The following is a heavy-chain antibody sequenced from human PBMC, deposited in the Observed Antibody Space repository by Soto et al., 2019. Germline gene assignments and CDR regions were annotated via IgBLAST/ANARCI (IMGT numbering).Heavy chain of an antibody. V-gene: IGHV1-18*01. CDR1: GYTFTSYG. Sequence: QVQLVQSGAEVKKPGASVKVSCKASGYTFTSYGISWVRQAPGQGLEWMGWISAYNGNTNYAQKLQGRVTMTTDTXASNAHMELRSLRSDDTAVYKWARLWGYGDYGEMGCWGQGNLVTVSS. D-gene: IGHD4-17*01. CDR3: ARLWGYGDYGEMGC. CDR2: ISAYNGNT. J-gene: IGHJ4*02.